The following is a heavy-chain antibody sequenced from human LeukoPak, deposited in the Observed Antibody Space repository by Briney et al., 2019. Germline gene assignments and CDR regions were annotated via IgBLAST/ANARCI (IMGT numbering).Heavy chain of an antibody. J-gene: IGHJ6*03. CDR2: INSDGSST. CDR3: AHPGHEDTSSNYGLYYYYYYMDV. Sequence: GGSLRLSCAASGFTFSSYWMHWVRQAPGKGLVWVSRINSDGSSTSYADSVKGRFTISRDNAKNTLYLQMNSLRAEDTAVYYCAHPGHEDTSSNYGLYYYYYYMDVWGKGTTVTVSS. CDR1: GFTFSSYW. D-gene: IGHD4-11*01. V-gene: IGHV3-74*01.